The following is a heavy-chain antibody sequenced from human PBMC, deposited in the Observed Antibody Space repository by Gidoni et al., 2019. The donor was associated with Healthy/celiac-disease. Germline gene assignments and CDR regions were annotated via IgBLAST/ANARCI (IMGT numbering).Heavy chain of an antibody. V-gene: IGHV3-23*01. Sequence: EVPLLESGGGLVQPGGSLRLSCAASGFTSSSYARSWVRQAPGKGLEWVSAISGRGGSTYYADSVKGRFTSSRDNSKNTLYLQMNSLRAEDTAVYYCAGGYCSSTSCYDETYYGMDVWGQGTTVTVSS. CDR2: ISGRGGST. J-gene: IGHJ6*02. CDR1: GFTSSSYA. D-gene: IGHD2-2*01. CDR3: AGGYCSSTSCYDETYYGMDV.